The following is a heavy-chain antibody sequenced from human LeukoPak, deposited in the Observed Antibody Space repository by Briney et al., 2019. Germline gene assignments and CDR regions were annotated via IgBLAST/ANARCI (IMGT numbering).Heavy chain of an antibody. CDR2: IYTSGST. V-gene: IGHV4-4*07. CDR1: GGSISSYY. Sequence: SETLSLTCTASGGSISSYYWSWIRQPAGKGLEWIGRIYTSGSTNYNPSLKSRVTMSVDTSKNQFSLKLSSVTAADTAVYYCARDRMEQWLVRNYYYYGMDVWGQGTTVTVSS. J-gene: IGHJ6*02. CDR3: ARDRMEQWLVRNYYYYGMDV. D-gene: IGHD6-19*01.